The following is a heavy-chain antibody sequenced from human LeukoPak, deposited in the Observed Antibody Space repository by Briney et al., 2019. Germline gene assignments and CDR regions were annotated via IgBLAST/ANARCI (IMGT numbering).Heavy chain of an antibody. V-gene: IGHV4-59*01. CDR2: IHYSGSA. J-gene: IGHJ3*02. CDR1: GGSISSYY. Sequence: SETPSLTCAVSGGSISSYYWSWIRQPPGKGLEYIGYIHYSGSANYNPSLKSRVTISLDTSKNQFSLKLTSVTAADTAVYYCARSEYSYGADAFDIWGQGTMVTVSS. D-gene: IGHD5-18*01. CDR3: ARSEYSYGADAFDI.